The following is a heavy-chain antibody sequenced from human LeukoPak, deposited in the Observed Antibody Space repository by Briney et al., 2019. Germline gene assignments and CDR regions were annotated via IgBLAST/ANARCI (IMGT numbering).Heavy chain of an antibody. CDR2: IYTSGST. CDR3: ARDSGVVVPAAIGASDAFDI. D-gene: IGHD2-2*02. V-gene: IGHV4-4*07. Sequence: SETLSLTCTVSGGSISSYCWSWIRQPAGKGLEWIGRIYTSGSTNYNPSLKSRVTMSVDTSKNQFSLKLSSVTAADTAVYYCARDSGVVVPAAIGASDAFDIWGQGAMVTVSS. J-gene: IGHJ3*02. CDR1: GGSISSYC.